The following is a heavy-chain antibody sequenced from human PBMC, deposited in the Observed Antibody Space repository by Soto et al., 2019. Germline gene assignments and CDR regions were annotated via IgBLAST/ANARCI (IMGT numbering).Heavy chain of an antibody. CDR2: IYYSGST. J-gene: IGHJ3*02. CDR1: GGSISSYY. CDR3: ARWARFGAFAT. Sequence: LSLTSTVSGGSISSYYWSWILQPPGKGLEGMGYIYYSGSTNDNASLKSRVTIAVDTSKNQFSLKLSSVTGAETAVYYCARWARFGAFATWGKGPMVPVPS. D-gene: IGHD3-16*01. V-gene: IGHV4-59*01.